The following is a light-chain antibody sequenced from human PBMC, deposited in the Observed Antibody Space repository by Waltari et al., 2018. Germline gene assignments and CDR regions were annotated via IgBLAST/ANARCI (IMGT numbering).Light chain of an antibody. CDR3: EQSYSIPCA. V-gene: IGKV1-39*01. CDR2: AAS. J-gene: IGKJ2*01. CDR1: QSISTY. Sequence: DIQMTQSPSSLSASVGDSVTITRRASQSISTYLNWYQVKPGKAPKLLISAASTLQGGVPSRFSGSGSGTYFTLPISNLQPDDYATYYCEQSYSIPCAFGQGTKLEIK.